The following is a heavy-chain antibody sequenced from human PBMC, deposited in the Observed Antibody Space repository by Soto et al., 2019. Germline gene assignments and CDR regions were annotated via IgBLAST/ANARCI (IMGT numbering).Heavy chain of an antibody. CDR3: ARSITYYYGSGSYAAEIYYYGMDV. Sequence: PGGSLRLSCAASGFTFSSYAMSWVRQAPGKGLEWVSAISGSGGSTYYADSVKGRFTISRDNSKNTLYLQMNSLRAEDTAVYYCARSITYYYGSGSYAAEIYYYGMDVWGQGTTVTV. J-gene: IGHJ6*02. CDR1: GFTFSSYA. CDR2: ISGSGGST. D-gene: IGHD3-10*01. V-gene: IGHV3-23*01.